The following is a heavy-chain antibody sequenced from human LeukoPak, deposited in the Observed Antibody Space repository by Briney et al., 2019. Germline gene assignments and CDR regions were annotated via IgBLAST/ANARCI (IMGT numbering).Heavy chain of an antibody. J-gene: IGHJ6*03. CDR3: ASLQSYSGLYTYYYYMDV. CDR1: GYSISSGYY. V-gene: IGHV4-38-2*01. Sequence: SETLSLTCAVSGYSISSGYYWGWIRQPPRKRLEWTGSIYHSGSTYYNPSLKSRVTISVDTSKNQFSLKLSSVTAADTAVYYCASLQSYSGLYTYYYYMDVWGKGTTVTVSS. CDR2: IYHSGST. D-gene: IGHD6-19*01.